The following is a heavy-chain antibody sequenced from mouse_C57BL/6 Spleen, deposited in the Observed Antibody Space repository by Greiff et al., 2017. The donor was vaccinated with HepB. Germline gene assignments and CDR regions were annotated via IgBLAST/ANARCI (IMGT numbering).Heavy chain of an antibody. CDR1: GFTFSDYG. J-gene: IGHJ2*01. V-gene: IGHV5-17*01. D-gene: IGHD1-1*01. CDR2: ISSGSSTI. Sequence: DVKLVESGGGLVKPGGSLKLSCAASGFTFSDYGMHWVRQAPEKGLEWVAYISSGSSTIYYADTVKGRFTISRDNAKNTLFLQMTSLRSEDTAMYYCARRDYYAIDYWGQGTTLTVSS. CDR3: ARRDYYAIDY.